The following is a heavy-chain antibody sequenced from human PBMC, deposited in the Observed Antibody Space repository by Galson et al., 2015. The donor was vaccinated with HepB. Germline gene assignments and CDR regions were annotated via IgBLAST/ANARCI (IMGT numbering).Heavy chain of an antibody. CDR3: ARVYGDYDKSFDY. Sequence: SVKVSCKASGYTFTSYYMHWVRQAPGQGLEWMGIINPSGGSTSYAQKFQGRVTMTRDTSTSTVYMELSGLRSEDAAVYYCARVYGDYDKSFDYWGQGTLVTVSS. D-gene: IGHD4-17*01. V-gene: IGHV1-46*01. J-gene: IGHJ4*02. CDR1: GYTFTSYY. CDR2: INPSGGST.